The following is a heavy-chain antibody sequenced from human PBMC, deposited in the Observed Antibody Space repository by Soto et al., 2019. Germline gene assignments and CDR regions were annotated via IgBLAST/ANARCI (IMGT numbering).Heavy chain of an antibody. Sequence: SGPTLVNPTQTLTLTCTFSGFALSTSGVGVGWIRQPPGKALEWLALIYWDDDKRYSPSLKSRLTITKDTSKNQVVLTMTNMDPVDTATYYCARIFKGLFDWQHWGQGTLVTVSS. CDR1: GFALSTSGVG. CDR2: IYWDDDK. V-gene: IGHV2-5*02. D-gene: IGHD3-9*01. J-gene: IGHJ4*02. CDR3: ARIFKGLFDWQH.